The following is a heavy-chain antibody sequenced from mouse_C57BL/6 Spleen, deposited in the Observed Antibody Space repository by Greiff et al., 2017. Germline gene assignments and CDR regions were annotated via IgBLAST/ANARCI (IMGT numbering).Heavy chain of an antibody. CDR1: GYTFTDYN. V-gene: IGHV1-22*01. Sequence: VQLKESGPELVKPGASVKMSCKASGYTFTDYNMHWVKQSHGKSLEWIGYINPNNGGTSYNQKFKGKATLTVNKSSSTAYMELRSLTSEDSAVYYCARLDGSGWFACWGQGTLVTVSA. J-gene: IGHJ3*01. CDR2: INPNNGGT. CDR3: ARLDGSGWFAC. D-gene: IGHD1-1*01.